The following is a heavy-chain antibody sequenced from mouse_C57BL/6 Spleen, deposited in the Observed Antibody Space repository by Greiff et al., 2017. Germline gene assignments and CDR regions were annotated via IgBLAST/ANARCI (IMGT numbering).Heavy chain of an antibody. D-gene: IGHD1-1*02. CDR1: GYTFTSYW. CDR2: IHPNSGST. Sequence: QVQLQQSGAELVKPGASVKLSCKASGYTFTSYWMHWVKQRPGQGLEWIGMIHPNSGSTNYNEKFKSKATLTVDKSSSTAYMQLSSLTSEDSAVYYCARWDYGPLWYFDVWGTGTTVTVSS. J-gene: IGHJ1*03. CDR3: ARWDYGPLWYFDV. V-gene: IGHV1-64*01.